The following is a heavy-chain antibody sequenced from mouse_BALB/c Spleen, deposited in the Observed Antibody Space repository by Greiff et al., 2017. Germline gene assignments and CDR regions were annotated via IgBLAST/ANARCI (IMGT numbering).Heavy chain of an antibody. J-gene: IGHJ3*01. Sequence: QVQLQQSGPELVRPGASVKMSCKASGYTFTSYWMHWVKQRPGQGLEWIGEINPSNGRTNYNEKFKSKATLTVDKSSSTAYMQLSSLTSEDSAVYYCARRDYDYDGPLFAYWGQGTLVTVSA. CDR3: ARRDYDYDGPLFAY. V-gene: IGHV1S81*02. D-gene: IGHD2-4*01. CDR1: GYTFTSYW. CDR2: INPSNGRT.